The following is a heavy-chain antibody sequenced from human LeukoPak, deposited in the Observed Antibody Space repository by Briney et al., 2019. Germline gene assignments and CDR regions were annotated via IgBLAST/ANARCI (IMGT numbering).Heavy chain of an antibody. V-gene: IGHV5-51*01. CDR1: GCSFTTHW. D-gene: IGHD3-22*01. J-gene: IGHJ5*02. CDR3: VTTYDRRVYDSIGYTNWFDP. Sequence: GGSLQISCKGSGCSFTTHWIGGVRQMPGKGLEGMGIIYTGDSDTRYSPSCQGQVNISADKSIITAYLLWSSLKPSDTAMYYCVTTYDRRVYDSIGYTNWFDPWGQGTLVTVSS. CDR2: IYTGDSDT.